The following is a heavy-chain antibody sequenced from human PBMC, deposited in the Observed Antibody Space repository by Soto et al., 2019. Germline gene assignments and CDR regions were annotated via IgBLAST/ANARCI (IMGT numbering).Heavy chain of an antibody. J-gene: IGHJ4*02. CDR1: GGTISSWY. Sequence: SETLSLTCTVSGGTISSWYWSWIRQPPGKGLEWIGYIYYSGSTNCNPSLKSRVTISVDTSKNQFSLKLSSVTAADTAVYYCARRYGSAIDYWGQETLVTVS. CDR3: ARRYGSAIDY. D-gene: IGHD1-26*01. CDR2: IYYSGST. V-gene: IGHV4-59*08.